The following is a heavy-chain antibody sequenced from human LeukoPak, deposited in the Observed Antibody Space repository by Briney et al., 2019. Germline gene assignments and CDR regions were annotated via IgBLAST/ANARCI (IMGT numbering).Heavy chain of an antibody. CDR2: VHHNGST. V-gene: IGHV4-59*01. D-gene: IGHD2-15*01. J-gene: IGHJ4*02. CDR3: ARHNSYLVSAAYDY. Sequence: SETLSLTCTVSGDSITSYYWTWIRQPPGKGLEWIGYVHHNGSTNYNPSLKSRLTISVDTSKNQFSLKLTSVSAADTAVYYCARHNSYLVSAAYDYWGQRALVTVSS. CDR1: GDSITSYY.